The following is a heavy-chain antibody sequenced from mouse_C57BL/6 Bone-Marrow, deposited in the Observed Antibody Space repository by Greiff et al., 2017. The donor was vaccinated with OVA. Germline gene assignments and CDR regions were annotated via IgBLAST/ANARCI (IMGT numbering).Heavy chain of an antibody. CDR1: GYSITSGYY. J-gene: IGHJ3*01. CDR3: AREGGLAY. CDR2: ISYDGSN. V-gene: IGHV3-6*01. Sequence: VQLKQSGPGLVKPSQSLSLTCSVTGYSITSGYYWNWIRQFPGNKLEWMGYISYDGSNNYNPSLKNRIAITRDTSKNQCFLKLNSVTTEDTATYYGAREGGLAYWGQGTLVTVSA.